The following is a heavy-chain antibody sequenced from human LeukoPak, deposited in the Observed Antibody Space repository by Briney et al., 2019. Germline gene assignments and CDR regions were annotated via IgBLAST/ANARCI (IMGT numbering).Heavy chain of an antibody. Sequence: GGSLRLSCAASGFTFRNYYMPWIRQAPGKGLEWVSYISASGDTIYYGDSVRGRFTISRDNAKNSLYLDMNTLKAEDTAVYYCARDPSWEILSYFDYWGQGTLVTVSS. J-gene: IGHJ4*02. CDR1: GFTFRNYY. D-gene: IGHD1-26*01. V-gene: IGHV3-11*04. CDR3: ARDPSWEILSYFDY. CDR2: ISASGDTI.